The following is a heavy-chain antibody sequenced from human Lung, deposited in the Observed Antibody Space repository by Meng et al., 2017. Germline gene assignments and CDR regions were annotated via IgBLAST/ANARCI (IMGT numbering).Heavy chain of an antibody. CDR1: GFNFTNHW. CDR3: TNDRLSE. Sequence: VALVGAGGVLVQPGGSLRLSCAASGFNFTNHWMNWVRQVPGKGLVWVSRVNPDGNDVNYVDSVKGRFTISRDNAKDTVFLQMNNLSGDDTAVYYCTNDRLSEWGQGTLVTVSS. CDR2: VNPDGNDV. J-gene: IGHJ1*01. V-gene: IGHV3-74*01. D-gene: IGHD1-1*01.